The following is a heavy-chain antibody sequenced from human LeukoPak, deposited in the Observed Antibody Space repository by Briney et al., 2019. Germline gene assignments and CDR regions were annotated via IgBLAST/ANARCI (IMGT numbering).Heavy chain of an antibody. CDR2: IYYSGST. D-gene: IGHD3-10*01. CDR1: GGSISSSSYY. J-gene: IGHJ4*02. V-gene: IGHV4-39*07. Sequence: SETLSLTCTVSGGSISSSSYYWGWIRQPPGKGLEWIGSIYYSGSTYYNPSLKSRVTISVDTSKNQFSLKLSSVTAPDTAVYYCARRRRGRVSGSYSGYFDYWGEGNLVTVSS. CDR3: ARRRRGRVSGSYSGYFDY.